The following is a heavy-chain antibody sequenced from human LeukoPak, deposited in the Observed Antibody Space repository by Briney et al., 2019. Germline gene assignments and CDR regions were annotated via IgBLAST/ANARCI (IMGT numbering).Heavy chain of an antibody. CDR1: GFTFNSYS. Sequence: GGSLRLSCAASGFTFNSYSMNWVRQAPGKGLEWVSSISSNSIYIYYADSMKGRFTISRDNAKNSLYLQMNNLRAEDTAVYYCARDLGSGWDHAIDNWGQGTLVTVSS. CDR2: ISSNSIYI. J-gene: IGHJ4*02. D-gene: IGHD6-19*01. V-gene: IGHV3-21*01. CDR3: ARDLGSGWDHAIDN.